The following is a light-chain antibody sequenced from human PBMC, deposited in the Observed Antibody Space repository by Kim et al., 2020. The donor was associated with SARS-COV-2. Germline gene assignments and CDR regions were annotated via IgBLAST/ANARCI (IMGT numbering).Light chain of an antibody. CDR3: HRYGSSST. Sequence: EIVLTQSPGTLSLSPGGGATLSCRASQSVSSGDLAWYQQKPGHAPLLLIYGASSRATDISERFSGSGAGADFTLTISGQEPEDFAVYYCHRYGSSSTFGEGTRLEIK. J-gene: IGKJ5*01. CDR1: QSVSSGD. V-gene: IGKV3-20*01. CDR2: GAS.